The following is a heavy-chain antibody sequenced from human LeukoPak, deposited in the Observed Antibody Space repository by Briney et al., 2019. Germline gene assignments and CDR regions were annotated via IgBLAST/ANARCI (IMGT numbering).Heavy chain of an antibody. CDR3: ARGIAAAGDYYFDY. D-gene: IGHD6-13*01. J-gene: IGHJ4*02. CDR2: IKPDGSEK. CDR1: AFTLSSDW. V-gene: IGHV3-7*01. Sequence: PGGSLRLSCAASAFTLSSDWMTWVRQAPGKGLEWVATIKPDGSEKYYVDSVKGRFTISRDNAKNSLYLQMNSLRAEDTAVYYCARGIAAAGDYYFDYWGQGTLVTVSS.